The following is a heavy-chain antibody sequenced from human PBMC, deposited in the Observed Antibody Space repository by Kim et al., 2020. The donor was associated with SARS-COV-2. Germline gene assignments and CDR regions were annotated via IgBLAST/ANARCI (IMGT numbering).Heavy chain of an antibody. D-gene: IGHD3-10*01. CDR3: ARGLNGSGSQNIYHFDY. CDR1: GGSFSGYY. V-gene: IGHV4-34*01. Sequence: SETLSLTCAVYGGSFSGYYWSWIRQPPGKGLEWIGEINHSGSTNYNPSLKSRVTISVDTSKNQFSLKLSSVTAADTAVYYCARGLNGSGSQNIYHFDYWGQGTLVTVSS. CDR2: INHSGST. J-gene: IGHJ4*02.